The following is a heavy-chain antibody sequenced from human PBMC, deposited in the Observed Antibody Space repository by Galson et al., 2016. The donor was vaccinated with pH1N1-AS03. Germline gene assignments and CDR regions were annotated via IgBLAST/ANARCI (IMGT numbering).Heavy chain of an antibody. Sequence: ETLSLTCTVSGDSMRIYKWTWIRQPPGKGLEWIGYVYSTGSVNYNPSFKSRVSISVDTSKNQFSLKLRTMTAADTAVYYCAREWSAFDYWGQGTLVTVSS. CDR3: AREWSAFDY. CDR2: VYSTGSV. V-gene: IGHV4-4*08. CDR1: GDSMRIYK. J-gene: IGHJ4*02. D-gene: IGHD2-8*01.